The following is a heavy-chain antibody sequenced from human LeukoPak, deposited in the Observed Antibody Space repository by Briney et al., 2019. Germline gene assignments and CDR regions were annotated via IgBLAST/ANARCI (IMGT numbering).Heavy chain of an antibody. CDR2: IYYSGST. J-gene: IGHJ4*02. CDR3: ARSNFDWYHYFDY. CDR1: GGSISSYY. V-gene: IGHV4-59*01. D-gene: IGHD3-9*01. Sequence: PSETLSLTCTVSGGSISSYYWSWIRQPPGKGLEWIGYIYYSGSTNYNPSLKSRVTISVDTSKNQFSLKLSSVTAADTAVYYCARSNFDWYHYFDYWGQGTLVTVSS.